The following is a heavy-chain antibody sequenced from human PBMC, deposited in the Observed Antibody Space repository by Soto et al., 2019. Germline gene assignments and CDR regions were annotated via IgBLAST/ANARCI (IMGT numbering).Heavy chain of an antibody. Sequence: SETLSLTCAVYGGSFSGYYWSWLRQPPGKGPEWIGYIYYSGSTYYNPSLKSRVTISVDTSKNQFSLKLSSVTAADTAVYYCATSPLDLFFNYWGQGTLVTVSS. CDR2: IYYSGST. CDR1: GGSFSGYY. V-gene: IGHV4-34*01. CDR3: ATSPLDLFFNY. J-gene: IGHJ4*02.